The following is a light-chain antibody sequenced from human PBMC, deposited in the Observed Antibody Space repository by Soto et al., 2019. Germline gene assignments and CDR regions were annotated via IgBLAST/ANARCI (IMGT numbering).Light chain of an antibody. J-gene: IGLJ3*02. CDR3: QSYDSSLRGRV. CDR2: GNS. CDR1: SSNIGAGYD. Sequence: QSVLTQPPSVSGAPGQRVTISCTGSSSNIGAGYDVHWYQQLPGTAPKLLIYGNSNRPSGVPDRFSGSKSGTSASLAITGLQVEDEAEYYCQSYDSSLRGRVFGGGTQLTVL. V-gene: IGLV1-40*01.